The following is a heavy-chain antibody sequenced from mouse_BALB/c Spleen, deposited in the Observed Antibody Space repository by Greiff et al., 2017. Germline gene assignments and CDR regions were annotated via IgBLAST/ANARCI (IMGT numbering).Heavy chain of an antibody. CDR3: ARVLLIYYYGSSYDYYAMDY. D-gene: IGHD1-1*01. J-gene: IGHJ4*01. Sequence: VKLVESGPEVVRPGVSVKISCKGSGYTFTDYAMHWVKQSHAKSLEWIGVISTYNGNTNYNQKFKGKATMTVDKSSSTAYMELARLTSEDSAIYYCARVLLIYYYGSSYDYYAMDYWGQGTSVTVSS. V-gene: IGHV1-67*01. CDR1: GYTFTDYA. CDR2: ISTYNGNT.